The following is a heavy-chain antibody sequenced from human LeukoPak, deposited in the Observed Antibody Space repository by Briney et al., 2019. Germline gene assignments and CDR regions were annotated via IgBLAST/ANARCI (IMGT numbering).Heavy chain of an antibody. CDR2: INWNGGST. Sequence: GGSLRLSCAASGFTFDDYGMSWVRQVPGKGLEWVSGINWNGGSTGYVDSVKGRFTISRDNSKNTLYLQMNSLRAEDTAVYYCAKGPHYYDSSGYNHYFDYWGRGTLVTVSS. J-gene: IGHJ4*02. CDR3: AKGPHYYDSSGYNHYFDY. V-gene: IGHV3-20*04. D-gene: IGHD3-22*01. CDR1: GFTFDDYG.